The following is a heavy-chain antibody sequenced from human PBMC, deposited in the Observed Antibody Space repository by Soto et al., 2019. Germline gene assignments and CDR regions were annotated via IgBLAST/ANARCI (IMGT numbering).Heavy chain of an antibody. J-gene: IGHJ5*02. D-gene: IGHD6-13*01. Sequence: QMQLVQSGAEVRMPGSSVKVSCKASGGTFSTYSINWVRQAPGQGLEWMGGIIPLFGTTNYAQKFKGRVTITADESTSTAYMELGSLRAEDAAVYYCARGATHGSIWYFWFDPWGQGTLVTVSS. CDR3: ARGATHGSIWYFWFDP. V-gene: IGHV1-69*01. CDR2: IIPLFGTT. CDR1: GGTFSTYS.